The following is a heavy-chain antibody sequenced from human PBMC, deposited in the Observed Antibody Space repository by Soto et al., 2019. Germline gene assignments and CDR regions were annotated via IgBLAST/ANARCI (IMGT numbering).Heavy chain of an antibody. V-gene: IGHV4-39*01. Sequence: SETLSLTCTVSGGSVSSSSYYWGWVRQPPGKGLEWIGSVYYSGSTYYNPSLESRVTISVDKSKNQFSLKLMSLSPADTAVYYXGRLEGLATISYYFDYWGQGALVTVSS. CDR2: VYYSGST. D-gene: IGHD3-9*01. CDR3: GRLEGLATISYYFDY. CDR1: GGSVSSSSYY. J-gene: IGHJ4*02.